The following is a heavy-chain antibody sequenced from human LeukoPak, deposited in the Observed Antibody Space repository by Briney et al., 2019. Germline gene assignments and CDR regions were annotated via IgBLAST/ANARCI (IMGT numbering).Heavy chain of an antibody. CDR1: GYTFTSYV. V-gene: IGHV1-3*01. CDR2: INACNGNT. CDR3: ARCPPSYYYGMDV. Sequence: ASVKVSCKASGYTFTSYVMHWVRQAPGQRLERMGCINACNGNTKYSQKFQGRVTINSDTSASTAYMYLSSLRSEDTAVYYCARCPPSYYYGMDVWGKGTTVTVPS. J-gene: IGHJ6*04.